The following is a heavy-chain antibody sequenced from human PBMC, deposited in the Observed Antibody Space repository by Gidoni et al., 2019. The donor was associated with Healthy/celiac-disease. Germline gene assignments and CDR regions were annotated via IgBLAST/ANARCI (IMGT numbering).Heavy chain of an antibody. J-gene: IGHJ6*02. Sequence: QVQLVESGGGVVQPGRSLRLSCAASGLTFSSYGMHWVRPAPGKGLEWVAVISYDGSNKYYADSVKGRFTISRDNSKNTLYLQMNSLRAEDTAVYYCAKGRSYDSSGYYHYGMDVWGQGTTVTVSS. CDR3: AKGRSYDSSGYYHYGMDV. D-gene: IGHD3-22*01. CDR1: GLTFSSYG. CDR2: ISYDGSNK. V-gene: IGHV3-30*18.